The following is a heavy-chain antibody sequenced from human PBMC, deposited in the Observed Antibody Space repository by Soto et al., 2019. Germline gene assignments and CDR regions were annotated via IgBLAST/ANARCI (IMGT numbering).Heavy chain of an antibody. J-gene: IGHJ3*02. V-gene: IGHV3-23*01. CDR1: GFTFSSYA. Sequence: EVQLLESGGGLVQPGGSLRLSCAASGFTFSSYAMSWVRQAPGKGLEWVSAISGSGGSTYYSDSVKGRFTISRDNSKNTLYLPMNSLRAEDTAVYYCATAPSTLVNPGEAFDIWGQGTMVTVSS. CDR2: ISGSGGST. CDR3: ATAPSTLVNPGEAFDI. D-gene: IGHD2-2*01.